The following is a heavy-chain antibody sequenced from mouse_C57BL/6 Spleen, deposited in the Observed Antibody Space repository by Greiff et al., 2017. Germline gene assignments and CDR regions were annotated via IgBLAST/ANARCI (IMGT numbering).Heavy chain of an antibody. V-gene: IGHV5-4*01. CDR2: ISDGGSYT. CDR1: GFTFSSYA. Sequence: EVQLVESGGGLVKPGGSLKLSCAASGFTFSSYAMSWVRQTPEKRLEWVATISDGGSYTYYPDNVKGRFTISRDNAKNNLYLQMSHLKSEDTAMYYCARDITPSSYAMDYWGQGTSVTVSS. J-gene: IGHJ4*01. CDR3: ARDITPSSYAMDY. D-gene: IGHD1-3*01.